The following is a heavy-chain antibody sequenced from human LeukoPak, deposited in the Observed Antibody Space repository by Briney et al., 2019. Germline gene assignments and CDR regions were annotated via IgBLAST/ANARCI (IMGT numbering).Heavy chain of an antibody. CDR1: GFTFSSYA. D-gene: IGHD2-2*01. J-gene: IGHJ4*02. Sequence: GGSLRLSCAASGFTFSSYAMSWVRQAPGKGLEWVSAISGSGGSTYYADSVKGRFTISRDNSKNTLYLQMNSLRAEDTAVNYCAKLGTRLPVWYYFDYWGQGTLVTVSS. CDR3: AKLGTRLPVWYYFDY. V-gene: IGHV3-23*01. CDR2: ISGSGGST.